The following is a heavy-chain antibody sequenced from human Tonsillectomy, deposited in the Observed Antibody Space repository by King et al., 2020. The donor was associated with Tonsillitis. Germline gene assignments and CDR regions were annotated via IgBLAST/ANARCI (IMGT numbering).Heavy chain of an antibody. Sequence: VQLVESGGGLVQPGGSLRLSCAASGFTFSSYAMSWVRQAPGKGLEWVSAISGSGGSTYYADSVKGRFTISRDNYKNTLYLQMNSLRDEDTAVYYCAEDTRQPGYSGSWSNWFDPWGQGTLVTVSS. D-gene: IGHD6-13*01. V-gene: IGHV3-23*04. CDR1: GFTFSSYA. J-gene: IGHJ5*02. CDR3: AEDTRQPGYSGSWSNWFDP. CDR2: ISGSGGST.